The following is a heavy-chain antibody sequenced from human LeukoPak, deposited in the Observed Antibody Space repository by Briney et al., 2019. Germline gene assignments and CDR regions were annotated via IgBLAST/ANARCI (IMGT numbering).Heavy chain of an antibody. CDR1: GFTFSSYW. D-gene: IGHD6-13*01. J-gene: IGHJ3*02. V-gene: IGHV3-7*01. Sequence: GSLRLSCAASGFTFSSYWMSWVRQAPGKGLEWVANIKQDGSEKYYVDSVKGRFTISRDNAKNSLYLQMNSLRAEDTAVYYCARGLAAADPNDAFDIWGQGTMVTVSS. CDR3: ARGLAAADPNDAFDI. CDR2: IKQDGSEK.